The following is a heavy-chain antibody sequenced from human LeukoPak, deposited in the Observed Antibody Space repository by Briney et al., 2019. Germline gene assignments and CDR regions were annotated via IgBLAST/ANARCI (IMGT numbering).Heavy chain of an antibody. CDR1: GLFFSVHY. CDR2: TNPDGTET. Sequence: GGSLTLSCVDSGLFFSVHYMSWVRQGPGKGLEWVARTNPDGTETSYVDSVKGRFTISRDNAKNSLYLQMNSLRDEDTAVYYCVRDHWWSFDAWGQGTLVTVSS. V-gene: IGHV3-7*01. CDR3: VRDHWWSFDA. D-gene: IGHD2-15*01. J-gene: IGHJ4*02.